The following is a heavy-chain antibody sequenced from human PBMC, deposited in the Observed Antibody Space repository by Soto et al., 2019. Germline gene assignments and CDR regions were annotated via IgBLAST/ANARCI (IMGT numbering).Heavy chain of an antibody. D-gene: IGHD1-26*01. J-gene: IGHJ4*02. CDR1: TGSFMGFY. V-gene: IGHV4-34*01. CDR2: INYSGFT. CDR3: ARATVKVGATLFDY. Sequence: PSETLSLTCGFSTGSFMGFYWSWIRQPPGKGLEWIGEINYSGFTNYNPSLKSRVTISRDTSTNQFSLKLTSATAADSAVYYCARATVKVGATLFDYWGQGTLVTVSS.